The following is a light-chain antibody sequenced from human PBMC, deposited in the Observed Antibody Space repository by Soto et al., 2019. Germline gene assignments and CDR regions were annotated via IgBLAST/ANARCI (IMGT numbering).Light chain of an antibody. CDR1: QSIVGW. V-gene: IGKV1-5*03. CDR2: KAS. CDR3: QQYETFSGT. Sequence: DIQMTQSPSILSASVGDRVTITCRASQSIVGWLAWFQQKPGTAPKLLIYKASSLQSGVPSRFSGNGSGTEFTLTIDSLQPDDFATYYCQQYETFSGTFGPGAKVDIK. J-gene: IGKJ1*01.